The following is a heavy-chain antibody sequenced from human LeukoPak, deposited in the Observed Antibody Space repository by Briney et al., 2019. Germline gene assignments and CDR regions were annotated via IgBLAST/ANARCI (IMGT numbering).Heavy chain of an antibody. Sequence: GGSLRLSCAASGFTFSSYWMSWVRQAPGKGLEWVSSISSSSSYIYYADSVKGRFTISRDNAKNSLYLQMNSLRAEDTAVYYCARGALYYYDSSGLWGQGTLVTVSS. D-gene: IGHD3-22*01. CDR1: GFTFSSYW. CDR3: ARGALYYYDSSGL. CDR2: ISSSSSYI. V-gene: IGHV3-21*01. J-gene: IGHJ4*02.